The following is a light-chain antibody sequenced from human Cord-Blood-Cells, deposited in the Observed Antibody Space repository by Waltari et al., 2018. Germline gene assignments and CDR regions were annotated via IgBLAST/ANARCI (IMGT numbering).Light chain of an antibody. Sequence: QSALTQPRSVSGSPGQSVTISRPGTSSDVGGYHYVSWYQQHPGKAPKLMIYDVSKRPSGVPDRFSGSKSGNTASLTISGLQAEDEADYYCCSYAGSVVFGGGTKLTVL. CDR3: CSYAGSVV. CDR2: DVS. V-gene: IGLV2-11*01. CDR1: SSDVGGYHY. J-gene: IGLJ2*01.